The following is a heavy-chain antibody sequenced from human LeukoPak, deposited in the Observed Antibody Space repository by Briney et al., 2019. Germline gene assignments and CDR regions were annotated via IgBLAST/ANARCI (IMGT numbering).Heavy chain of an antibody. J-gene: IGHJ6*03. Sequence: PSETLSLTCAVYIDSFTNYYWNWIRQTPGKGLEWIGEVNDSGGTNINPSLRSRVILSVDTSKNQFSLKLSSVTAADTAVYYCARASAVVAASFSGYYYYMDVWGKGTTVTVSS. V-gene: IGHV4-34*01. D-gene: IGHD2-15*01. CDR2: VNDSGGT. CDR1: IDSFTNYY. CDR3: ARASAVVAASFSGYYYYMDV.